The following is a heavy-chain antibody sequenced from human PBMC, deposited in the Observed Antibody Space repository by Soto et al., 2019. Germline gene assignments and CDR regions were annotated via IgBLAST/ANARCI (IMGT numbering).Heavy chain of an antibody. CDR2: INTDGSST. Sequence: GGSLRLSCAASGFTFSRFWMHWVRQAPGKGLVWVSRINTDGSSTTYADSVKGRFTISRDNAKNTLYLQMNSLRAEDTAVYYCARDLIVRNPYHYPMDVWGQGTTVTVSS. CDR3: ARDLIVRNPYHYPMDV. CDR1: GFTFSRFW. J-gene: IGHJ6*02. V-gene: IGHV3-74*01. D-gene: IGHD6-6*01.